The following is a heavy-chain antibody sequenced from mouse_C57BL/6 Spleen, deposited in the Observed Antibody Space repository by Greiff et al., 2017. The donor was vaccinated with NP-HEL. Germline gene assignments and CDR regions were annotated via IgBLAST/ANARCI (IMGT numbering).Heavy chain of an antibody. Sequence: EVKVEESGGGLVQPGGSMKLSCVASGFTFSNYWMNWVRQSPEKGLEWVAQIRLKSDNYATHYAESVKGRFTISRDDSKSSVYLQMNNLRAADTGIYYCTIYYDYDPWYFDVWGTGTTVTVSS. CDR2: IRLKSDNYAT. D-gene: IGHD2-4*01. CDR3: TIYYDYDPWYFDV. V-gene: IGHV6-3*01. CDR1: GFTFSNYW. J-gene: IGHJ1*03.